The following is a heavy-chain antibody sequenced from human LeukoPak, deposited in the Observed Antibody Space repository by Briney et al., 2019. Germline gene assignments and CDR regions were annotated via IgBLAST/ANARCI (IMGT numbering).Heavy chain of an antibody. CDR2: ISSSSTTK. Sequence: GGSLRLSCAASGFTFSDYSMNWVRQAPGKGLEWVSYISSSSTTKYYADSVKGRFTISRDDAKNLLYLQLNSLRAEDTAVYFCAKSITRFYYGSSDTWGQGTLVIVSS. V-gene: IGHV3-48*01. J-gene: IGHJ5*02. CDR3: AKSITRFYYGSSDT. CDR1: GFTFSDYS. D-gene: IGHD3-10*01.